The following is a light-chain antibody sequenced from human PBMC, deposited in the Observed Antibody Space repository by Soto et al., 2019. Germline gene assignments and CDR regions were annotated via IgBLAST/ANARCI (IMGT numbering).Light chain of an antibody. CDR1: QTIDNW. Sequence: DIQMTQSPSTLSASVGDRVTITCRASQTIDNWLAWYQQIPGKAPNLLIYKVSSLDSGVPSRFSGSGSGTEFTLTITRLQPEDFATYYCQQYKAYPYTFAQGTKLQIK. CDR3: QQYKAYPYT. V-gene: IGKV1-5*03. J-gene: IGKJ2*01. CDR2: KVS.